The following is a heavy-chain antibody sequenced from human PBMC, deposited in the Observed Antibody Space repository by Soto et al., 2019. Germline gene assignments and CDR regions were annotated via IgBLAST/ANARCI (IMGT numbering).Heavy chain of an antibody. CDR1: CGSISSSSYY. J-gene: IGHJ5*02. CDR2: IYYSGST. D-gene: IGHD6-6*01. V-gene: IGHV4-39*01. Sequence: PSETLSLTCIFSCGSISSSSYYWGWIRQPPGKGLEWIGSIYYSGSTYYNPSLMSRVTISVDTSKNQFSLKLSSVTAADTAVFYCARHRARNWFDPWGQGTLVTVSS. CDR3: ARHRARNWFDP.